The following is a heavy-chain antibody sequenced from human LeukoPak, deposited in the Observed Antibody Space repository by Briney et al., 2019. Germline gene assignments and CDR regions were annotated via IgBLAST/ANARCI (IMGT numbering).Heavy chain of an antibody. CDR2: MNPNSGNT. V-gene: IGHV1-8*01. Sequence: ASVKVSCKASGYTFTSYDINWVRQATGRGLEWMGWMNPNSGNTGYAQKFQGRVTMTRNTSISTAYMELSSLRSEDTAVYYCARRLRRNRRYYFDYWGQGTLVTVSS. D-gene: IGHD4-17*01. J-gene: IGHJ4*02. CDR1: GYTFTSYD. CDR3: ARRLRRNRRYYFDY.